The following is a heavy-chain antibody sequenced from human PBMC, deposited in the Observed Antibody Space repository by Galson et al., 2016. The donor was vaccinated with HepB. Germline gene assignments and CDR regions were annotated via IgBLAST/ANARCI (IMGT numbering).Heavy chain of an antibody. CDR2: ISRSSGSI. Sequence: SLRLSCAASGFTFDDYAMHWVRQAPGKGLEWVSGISRSSGSIGYADSVKGRFTISRDNAKNSLYLQMNSLRAEDTALYYCAKDIQPYGSGSSPGHWGQGTLVTVSS. CDR1: GFTFDDYA. J-gene: IGHJ4*02. CDR3: AKDIQPYGSGSSPGH. D-gene: IGHD3-10*01. V-gene: IGHV3-9*01.